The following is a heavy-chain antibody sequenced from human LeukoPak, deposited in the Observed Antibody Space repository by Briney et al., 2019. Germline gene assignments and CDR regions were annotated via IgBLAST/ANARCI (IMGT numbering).Heavy chain of an antibody. V-gene: IGHV4-30-4*01. CDR3: ARGNTYYGDYVFDY. CDR2: IYYSGST. J-gene: IGHJ4*02. Sequence: SETLSLTCTVSGGSISSGDYYWSWLRQPPGKGLEWIGYIYYSGSTYYNPSLKSRVTISVDTSKNQFSLKLSSVTAADTAVYYCARGNTYYGDYVFDYWGQGTLVTVSS. D-gene: IGHD4-17*01. CDR1: GGSISSGDYY.